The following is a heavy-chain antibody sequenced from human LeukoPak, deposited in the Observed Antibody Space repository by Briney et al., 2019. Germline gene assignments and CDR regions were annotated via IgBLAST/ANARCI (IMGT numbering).Heavy chain of an antibody. CDR2: ISAYNGNT. V-gene: IGHV1-18*01. D-gene: IGHD6-19*01. Sequence: ASVKVSCKASGYTFTSYGISWVRQAPGQGLEWMGWISAYNGNTNYAQKLQGRVTMTTDTSTSTAYMELRSLRSDDTAVYYCARRYSSGWYQGGFGYWGQGTLVTVSS. J-gene: IGHJ4*02. CDR3: ARRYSSGWYQGGFGY. CDR1: GYTFTSYG.